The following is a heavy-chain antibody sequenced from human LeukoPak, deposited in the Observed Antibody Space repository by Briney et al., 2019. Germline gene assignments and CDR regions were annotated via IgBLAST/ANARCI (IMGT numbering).Heavy chain of an antibody. CDR3: ASEYYYDTSGYYSLAS. CDR2: IYTSGST. J-gene: IGHJ4*02. D-gene: IGHD3-22*01. V-gene: IGHV4-4*07. CDR1: GGSISSFY. Sequence: SETLSLTCTVSGGSISSFYWSWIRQPAGKALEWIGRIYTSGSTNYNPSLKSRVTMSVDTSKNQFSLKLRSVTAADTAVYYCASEYYYDTSGYYSLASWGQGHLVTVSS.